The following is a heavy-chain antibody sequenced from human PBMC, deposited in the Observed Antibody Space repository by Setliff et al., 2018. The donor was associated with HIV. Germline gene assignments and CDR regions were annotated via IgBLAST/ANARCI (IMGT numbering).Heavy chain of an antibody. V-gene: IGHV1-8*01. CDR2: LNPNSHNT. D-gene: IGHD3-3*01. Sequence: WASVKVSCKPSEYSFTSYDINWVRQATGQGLEWMGWLNPNSHNTGYAQTFQGRVTMTRDTSTSTAYMELSRLRSDDTAVYYCARTEYFDFWSGPRGFDPWGQGTLVTVSS. J-gene: IGHJ5*02. CDR3: ARTEYFDFWSGPRGFDP. CDR1: EYSFTSYD.